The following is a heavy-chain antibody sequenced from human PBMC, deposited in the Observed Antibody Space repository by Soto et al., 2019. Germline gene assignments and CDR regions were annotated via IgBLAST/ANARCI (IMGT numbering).Heavy chain of an antibody. CDR1: GFTFSSYA. D-gene: IGHD6-13*01. CDR3: ATTGYRGQDYYYYYGMDV. Sequence: GGSLRLSCAASGFTFSSYAMSWVRQAPGKGLEWVSAISGSGGSTYYADSVKGRFTISRDNSKNTLYLQMNSLRAEDTAVYYCATTGYRGQDYYYYYGMDVWGQGTTVTVSS. CDR2: ISGSGGST. V-gene: IGHV3-23*01. J-gene: IGHJ6*02.